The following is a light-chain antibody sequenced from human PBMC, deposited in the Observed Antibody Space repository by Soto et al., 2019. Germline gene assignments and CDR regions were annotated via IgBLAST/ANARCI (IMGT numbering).Light chain of an antibody. CDR1: SSDVCGYNY. J-gene: IGLJ1*01. CDR2: DVS. CDR3: SSYTTSNTRQIV. Sequence: QSVLTQPVSLSGSPGQSITLSCTGTSSDVCGYNYVSWYQHHPGKAPKLMIFDVSNRPSGVSNRFSGSKSGNTASLTISGLQPEDEADYYCSSYTTSNTRQIVFGTGTKVTVL. V-gene: IGLV2-14*03.